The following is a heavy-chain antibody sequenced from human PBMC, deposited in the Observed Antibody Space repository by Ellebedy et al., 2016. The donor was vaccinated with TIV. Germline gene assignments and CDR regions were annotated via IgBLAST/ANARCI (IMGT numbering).Heavy chain of an antibody. V-gene: IGHV3-30*01. CDR2: VSFDGTDK. Sequence: PGGSLRLSCAASGFTFSNYALHWVRQAPGKGLEWVASVSFDGTDKYYADSVKGRFTISRDNSKNLLCLQMNSLRGEDTAVYYCAKIPSRRALPPYYFDYWGQGTLVTVSS. J-gene: IGHJ4*02. D-gene: IGHD3-16*01. CDR1: GFTFSNYA. CDR3: AKIPSRRALPPYYFDY.